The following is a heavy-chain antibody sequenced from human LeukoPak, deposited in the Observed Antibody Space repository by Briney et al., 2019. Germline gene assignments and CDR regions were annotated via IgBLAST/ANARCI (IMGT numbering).Heavy chain of an antibody. CDR3: ARSTHRDSDAFDI. Sequence: ASVKVSCKASGYTFTSYGISWVRQAPGQRLEWMGWISAYNGNTNYAQKFQGRVTMTTDTSTTTVYMELRSLRSDDTAVYYCARSTHRDSDAFDIWGQGTMVTVSS. CDR2: ISAYNGNT. D-gene: IGHD2-2*01. J-gene: IGHJ3*02. V-gene: IGHV1-18*01. CDR1: GYTFTSYG.